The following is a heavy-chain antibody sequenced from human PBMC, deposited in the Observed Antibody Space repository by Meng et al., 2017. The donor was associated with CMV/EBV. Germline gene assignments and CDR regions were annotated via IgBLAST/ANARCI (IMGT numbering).Heavy chain of an antibody. J-gene: IGHJ4*02. D-gene: IGHD6-13*01. CDR3: ASSQQLAEKHFDY. CDR1: GGSISSYY. Sequence: SETLSLTCTVSGGSISSYYWSWIRQPPGKGLEWIGYIYYSGSTNYNPSLKSRVTISVDTSKNQFSLKLSSVTAADTAVYYCASSQQLAEKHFDYWGQGTLVTVSS. CDR2: IYYSGST. V-gene: IGHV4-59*01.